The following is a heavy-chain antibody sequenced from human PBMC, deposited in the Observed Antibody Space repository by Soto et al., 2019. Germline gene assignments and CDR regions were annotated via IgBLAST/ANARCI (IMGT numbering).Heavy chain of an antibody. V-gene: IGHV3-30*03. D-gene: IGHD2-8*01. Sequence: ESGGGVVQPGRSLRLSCAASGFTFSSYGMHWVRQAPGKGLEWVAVISYDGSNKYYADSVKGRFTISRDNSKNTLYLQMNSLRAEATAVYYALMGTNGACGQGTLVTVSS. CDR2: ISYDGSNK. CDR3: LMGTNGA. CDR1: GFTFSSYG. J-gene: IGHJ5*02.